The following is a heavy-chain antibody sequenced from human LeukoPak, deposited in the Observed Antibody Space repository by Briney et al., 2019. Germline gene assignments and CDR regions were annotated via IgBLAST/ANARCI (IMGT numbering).Heavy chain of an antibody. V-gene: IGHV3-48*03. Sequence: PGGALRLSCAASGFTFSSYEMNWVRQAPGKGLEWVSYISSSGSTIYYADSVKGRFTISRDNAKNSLYLQMNSLRAEDTAVYYCARVSIVGALNWFDPWGQGTLVTVSP. CDR2: ISSSGSTI. CDR1: GFTFSSYE. CDR3: ARVSIVGALNWFDP. D-gene: IGHD1-26*01. J-gene: IGHJ5*02.